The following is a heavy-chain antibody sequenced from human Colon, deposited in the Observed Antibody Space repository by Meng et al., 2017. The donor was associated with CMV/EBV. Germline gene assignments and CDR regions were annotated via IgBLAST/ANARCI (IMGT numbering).Heavy chain of an antibody. D-gene: IGHD6-13*01. J-gene: IGHJ4*02. Sequence: QVQLVQSGTEVKKPGASVKVSCKTSGYTFTANHLLWVRQAPGQGLELMGWIYPQDGGTYFAQKFQDRVTLTRDTSITTAYMELSGLTSDDTAIYYCVRESWYFDFWGEGTLVTVSS. CDR1: GYTFTANH. V-gene: IGHV1-2*02. CDR3: VRESWYFDF. CDR2: IYPQDGGT.